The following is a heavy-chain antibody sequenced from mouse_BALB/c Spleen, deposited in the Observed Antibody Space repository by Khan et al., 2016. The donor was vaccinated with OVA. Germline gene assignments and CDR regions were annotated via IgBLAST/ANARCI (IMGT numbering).Heavy chain of an antibody. CDR2: IHYSGGT. CDR1: GYSITSAYS. CDR3: AGVFPTY. Sequence: EVQLQESGPDLVKPSQSLSLTCTVTGYSITSAYSWHWIRQFPGNKLEWMGYIHYSGGTSYNPSLKSRISITRDTSKNQFFLQLNSVTTEDTATYYCAGVFPTYWGQGTLVTVSA. V-gene: IGHV3-1*02. J-gene: IGHJ3*01.